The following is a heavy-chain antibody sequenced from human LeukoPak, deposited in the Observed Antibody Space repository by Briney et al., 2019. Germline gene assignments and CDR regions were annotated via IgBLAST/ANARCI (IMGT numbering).Heavy chain of an antibody. V-gene: IGHV4-34*01. CDR3: ARGGYSYGYGY. CDR2: INHSGST. D-gene: IGHD5-18*01. CDR1: GGSFSDYY. J-gene: IGHJ4*02. Sequence: SETLSLTCAVYGGSFSDYYWSWIRQPPGKGLEWIGEINHSGSTNYNPSLKSRVTISVDTPKNQFSLKLSSVTAADTAVYYCARGGYSYGYGYWGQGTLVTVSS.